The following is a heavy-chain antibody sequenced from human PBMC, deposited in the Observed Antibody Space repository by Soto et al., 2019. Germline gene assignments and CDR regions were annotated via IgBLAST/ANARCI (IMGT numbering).Heavy chain of an antibody. CDR2: IYYSGST. Sequence: TSETLSLTCTVSGGAISRSTYYWVWIRQPPGKGLEWIGSIYYSGSTYYRPSLKSRVTISVDTSKNQFSLKLSSVTAADTAVYYCARQVPAAIRLGWFDPWGQGTLVTVSS. D-gene: IGHD2-2*02. CDR1: GGAISRSTYY. CDR3: ARQVPAAIRLGWFDP. J-gene: IGHJ5*02. V-gene: IGHV4-39*01.